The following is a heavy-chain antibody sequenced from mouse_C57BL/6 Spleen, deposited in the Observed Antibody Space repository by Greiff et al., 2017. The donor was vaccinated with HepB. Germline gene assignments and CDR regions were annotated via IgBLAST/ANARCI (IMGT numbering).Heavy chain of an antibody. Sequence: VQLQQSGAELAKPGASVKLSCKASGYTFTSYWMHWVKQRPGQGLEWIGYINPSSGYTKYNQKFNDKATLTADKSSSTAYMQLSSLTYEDSAVYYCARWGYDYDDWFAYWGQGTLVTVSA. D-gene: IGHD2-4*01. J-gene: IGHJ3*01. V-gene: IGHV1-7*01. CDR1: GYTFTSYW. CDR3: ARWGYDYDDWFAY. CDR2: INPSSGYT.